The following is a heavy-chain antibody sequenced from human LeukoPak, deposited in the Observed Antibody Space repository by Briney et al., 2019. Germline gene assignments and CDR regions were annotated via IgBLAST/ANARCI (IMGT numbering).Heavy chain of an antibody. D-gene: IGHD2-2*01. CDR2: ISSSSSYI. Sequence: GGSLRLSCAASGFTFSSYWMSWVRQAPGKGLEWVSSISSSSSYIYYADSVKGRFTISRDNAKNSLYLQMNSLRAEDTAVYYCARDPVRYCSSTSCRFDYWGQGTLVTVSS. CDR1: GFTFSSYW. CDR3: ARDPVRYCSSTSCRFDY. V-gene: IGHV3-21*01. J-gene: IGHJ4*02.